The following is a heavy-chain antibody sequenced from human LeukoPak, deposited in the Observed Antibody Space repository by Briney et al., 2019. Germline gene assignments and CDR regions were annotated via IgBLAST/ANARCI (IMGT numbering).Heavy chain of an antibody. CDR2: INHSGST. J-gene: IGHJ5*02. CDR3: ARDGADARSGSYHNWFDP. D-gene: IGHD1-26*01. V-gene: IGHV4-34*01. CDR1: GGSFSGYY. Sequence: SETLSLTCAVYGGSFSGYYWSWIRQPPGKGLEWIGEINHSGSTNYNPSLKSRVTISVDTSKNQFSLKLSSVTAADTAVYYCARDGADARSGSYHNWFDPWGQGTLVAVSS.